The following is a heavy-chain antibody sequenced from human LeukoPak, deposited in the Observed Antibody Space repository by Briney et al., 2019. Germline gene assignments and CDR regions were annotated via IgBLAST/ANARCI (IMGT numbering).Heavy chain of an antibody. CDR3: VGGAPNWGFDF. J-gene: IGHJ4*02. D-gene: IGHD7-27*01. V-gene: IGHV1-8*02. CDR1: GYTFTSYA. CDR2: MSPSTGNT. Sequence: ASVKVSRKASGYTFTSYAMNCVRQAPGQGFEWMGWMSPSTGNTGYAQKFQGRVTMTRYTSVSTAYMELSSLRSEDTAVYYCVGGAPNWGFDFWGQGTLVTVSS.